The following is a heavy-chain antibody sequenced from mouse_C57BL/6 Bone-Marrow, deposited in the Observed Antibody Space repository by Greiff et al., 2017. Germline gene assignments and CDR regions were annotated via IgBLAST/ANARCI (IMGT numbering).Heavy chain of an antibody. J-gene: IGHJ2*01. CDR3: AREGRDYSMVHFDY. CDR2: ISDGGSYT. D-gene: IGHD1-1*02. CDR1: GFTFSSYA. Sequence: EVQLQESGGGLVKPGGSLKLSCAASGFTFSSYAMSWVRQTPEKRLEWVATISDGGSYTYYPDNVKGRFTISRDNAKNNLYLQMSHLKSEDTAMYYCAREGRDYSMVHFDYWGQGTTLTVSS. V-gene: IGHV5-4*01.